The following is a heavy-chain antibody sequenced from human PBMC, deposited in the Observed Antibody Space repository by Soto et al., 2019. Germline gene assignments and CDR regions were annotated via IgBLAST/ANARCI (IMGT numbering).Heavy chain of an antibody. CDR2: VYYSGST. CDR3: ARGTVTISPLPSGMDV. D-gene: IGHD4-17*01. V-gene: IGHV4-59*01. Sequence: NPSETLSLTCTVSGDSISRYYWSWIRQPPGKGLEWLGSVYYSGSTEYTPSLKSRVNISVDTSRNQFSLKVTSVTAADTSLYFCARGTVTISPLPSGMDVCGQGTTGTVCS. J-gene: IGHJ6*02. CDR1: GDSISRYY.